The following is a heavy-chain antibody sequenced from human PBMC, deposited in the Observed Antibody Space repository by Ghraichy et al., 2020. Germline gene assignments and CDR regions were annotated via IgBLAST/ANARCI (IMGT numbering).Heavy chain of an antibody. CDR3: ARGYYDSSGYSSPFDI. CDR2: IHSNGDT. J-gene: IGHJ3*02. CDR1: GGSISSSY. Sequence: SETLSLTCTVSGGSISSSYWNWIRQPPGKALERIAYIHSNGDTNYNPALKSRLPVSLDRPKNQFSLKLSSVTAADTALYSCARGYYDSSGYSSPFDIWGQGTMVTVSS. D-gene: IGHD3-22*01. V-gene: IGHV4-59*08.